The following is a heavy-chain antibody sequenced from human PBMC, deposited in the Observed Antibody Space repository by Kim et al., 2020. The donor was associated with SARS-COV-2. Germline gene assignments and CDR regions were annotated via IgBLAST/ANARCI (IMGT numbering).Heavy chain of an antibody. D-gene: IGHD6-13*01. Sequence: GGSLRLSCAASGFTFSGYSMNWVRQAPGKGLEWVASISNSSSNKYNADSVKGRFTISRDSAKNTLYLQMNSLRAEDTAVYYCARDHVGSSSWFSGRVEGDALYSLGQGTMVTVSS. CDR3: ARDHVGSSSWFSGRVEGDALYS. V-gene: IGHV3-21*01. J-gene: IGHJ3*02. CDR2: ISNSSSNK. CDR1: GFTFSGYS.